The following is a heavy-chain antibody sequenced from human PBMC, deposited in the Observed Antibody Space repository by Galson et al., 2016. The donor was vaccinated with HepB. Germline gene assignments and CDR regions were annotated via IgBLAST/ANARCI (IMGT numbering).Heavy chain of an antibody. CDR1: GFSLSTSGMR. J-gene: IGHJ6*02. CDR3: ARIPGGYQGPQYGMDV. Sequence: PALVKPTQTLTLTCTFSGFSLSTSGMRVSWIRQPPGKALEWLARIDWDDDKSYSTSLKTRLTISKDTSKNQVVLTMTNMDPVDTATYYCARIPGGYQGPQYGMDVWGQGTTVTVSS. V-gene: IGHV2-70*04. D-gene: IGHD1-26*01. CDR2: IDWDDDK.